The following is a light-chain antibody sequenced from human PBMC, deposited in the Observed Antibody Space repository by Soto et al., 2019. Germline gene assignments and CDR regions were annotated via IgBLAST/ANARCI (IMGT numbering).Light chain of an antibody. CDR1: QTISTY. V-gene: IGKV3-11*01. J-gene: IGKJ5*01. CDR3: LQRSDWPIT. CDR2: DAS. Sequence: EIMLTQSPPTLSLSTGESAALSCRVSQTISTYLAWYQQKPGQAPRLLIYDASTRATGIPARFSGSGSGTDFTLTISYLEPEDFAVYYCLQRSDWPITFGQGTLLEIK.